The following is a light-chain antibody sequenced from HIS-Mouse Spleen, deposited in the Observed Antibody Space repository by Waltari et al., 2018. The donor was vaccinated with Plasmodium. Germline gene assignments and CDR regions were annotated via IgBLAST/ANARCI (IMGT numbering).Light chain of an antibody. CDR1: SSDVGSYNL. CDR3: CSYAGSSTFV. V-gene: IGLV2-23*03. J-gene: IGLJ3*02. Sequence: QSALTQPASVSGSPGQSITISCTGTSSDVGSYNLVSWYQQHPGKAPKLMIYEGSKRPLGFCNRFSGSQSGNTASLTISGLQAEDEADYYCCSYAGSSTFVFGGGTKLTVL. CDR2: EGS.